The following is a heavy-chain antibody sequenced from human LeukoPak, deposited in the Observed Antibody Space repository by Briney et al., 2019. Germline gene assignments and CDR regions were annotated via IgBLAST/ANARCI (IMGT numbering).Heavy chain of an antibody. V-gene: IGHV1-18*01. Sequence: ASVKVSCTASGYTFTSYGISWVRQAPGQGLEWMGWISAYNGNTNYAQKLQGRVTMTTDTSTSTAYMELRSLRSDDTAVYYCARVKGIIAAAGTRRWFDPWGQGTLVTVSS. D-gene: IGHD6-13*01. CDR1: GYTFTSYG. CDR2: ISAYNGNT. J-gene: IGHJ5*02. CDR3: ARVKGIIAAAGTRRWFDP.